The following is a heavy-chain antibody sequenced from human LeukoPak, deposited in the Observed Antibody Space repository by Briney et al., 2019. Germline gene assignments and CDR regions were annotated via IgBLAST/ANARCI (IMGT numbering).Heavy chain of an antibody. CDR1: GFTFSSYW. CDR2: ISYDGSNK. Sequence: GSLRLSCAASGFTFSSYWMSWVRQAPGKGLEWVAVISYDGSNKYYADSVKGRFTISRDNSKNTLYLQMNSLRAEDTAVYYCAKDTVTKTYYYYYGMDVWGQGTTVTVSS. V-gene: IGHV3-30*18. J-gene: IGHJ6*02. D-gene: IGHD4-17*01. CDR3: AKDTVTKTYYYYYGMDV.